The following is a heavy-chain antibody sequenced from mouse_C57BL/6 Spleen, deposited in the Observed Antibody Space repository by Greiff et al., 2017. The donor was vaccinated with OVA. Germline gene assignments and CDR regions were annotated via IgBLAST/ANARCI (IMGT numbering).Heavy chain of an antibody. V-gene: IGHV5-17*01. Sequence: DVQLVESGGGLVKPGGSLKLSCAASGFTFSDYGMHWVRQAPEKGLEWVAYISSGSSTIYYADTVKGRFTISRDNAKNTLFLQMTSLRSEDTAMYYCASPGSSPAYWGQGTLVTVSA. CDR3: ASPGSSPAY. J-gene: IGHJ3*01. CDR1: GFTFSDYG. CDR2: ISSGSSTI. D-gene: IGHD1-1*01.